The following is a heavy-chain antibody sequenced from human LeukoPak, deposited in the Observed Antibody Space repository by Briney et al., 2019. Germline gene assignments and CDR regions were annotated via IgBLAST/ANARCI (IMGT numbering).Heavy chain of an antibody. V-gene: IGHV3-33*01. CDR1: GFTFSSYG. D-gene: IGHD6-19*01. Sequence: GRSLRLSCAASGFTFSSYGMHWVRQAPGKGLEWVAVIRYDGSNKYYADSVKGRFTISRDNSKNTLYLQMNSLRAEDTAVYYCARDAHSSGWYRPYYYYGMDVWGQGTTVTVSS. J-gene: IGHJ6*02. CDR3: ARDAHSSGWYRPYYYYGMDV. CDR2: IRYDGSNK.